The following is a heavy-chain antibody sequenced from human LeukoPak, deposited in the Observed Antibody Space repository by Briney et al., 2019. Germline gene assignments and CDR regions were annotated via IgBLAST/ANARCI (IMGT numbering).Heavy chain of an antibody. CDR2: IYYSGST. D-gene: IGHD2-8*01. CDR1: GGSISSYY. CDR3: ARGKGV. Sequence: SETLSLTCTVSGGSISSYYWSWIRQPPGKGLEWIGYIYYSGSTNYNPSLKSRVTISVDRSKNHLSLKLGSVTAADTAVYYCARGKGVWGQGTLVTVSS. J-gene: IGHJ4*02. V-gene: IGHV4-59*01.